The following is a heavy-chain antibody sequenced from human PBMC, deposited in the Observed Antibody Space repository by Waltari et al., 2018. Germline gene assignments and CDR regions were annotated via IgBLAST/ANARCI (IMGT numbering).Heavy chain of an antibody. CDR3: TTGGVKGPHDAFDI. J-gene: IGHJ3*02. CDR2: IKSETDGGTT. V-gene: IGHV3-15*01. D-gene: IGHD2-8*01. CDR1: RFTFSSSC. Sequence: GQLVDSGGGLVKPGGSLSLSCAASRFTFSSSCMRWVRQAPGKGMEWMGRIKSETDGGTTDYAAPVKGRFTISRDDSKNTLYLQLNSLKTEDTAVYYCTTGGVKGPHDAFDIWGQGAMVTVSS.